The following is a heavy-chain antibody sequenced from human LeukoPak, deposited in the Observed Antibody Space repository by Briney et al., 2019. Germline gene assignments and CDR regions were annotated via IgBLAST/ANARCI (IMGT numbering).Heavy chain of an antibody. CDR3: ARDYYDFSGSDAFDI. CDR1: GYSFTNYW. V-gene: IGHV5-10-1*01. Sequence: GDSLKISCKGSGYSFTNYWISWVRQMPGKGLEWMGKIDPSDSYANYSPSFQGHVTISADKSITTAYLQWGSLKASDTAMYYCARDYYDFSGSDAFDIWGQGTMVTVYS. D-gene: IGHD3-22*01. J-gene: IGHJ3*02. CDR2: IDPSDSYA.